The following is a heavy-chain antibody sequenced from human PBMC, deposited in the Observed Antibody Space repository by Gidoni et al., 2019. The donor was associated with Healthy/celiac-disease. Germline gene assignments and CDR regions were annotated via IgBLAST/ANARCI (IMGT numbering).Heavy chain of an antibody. J-gene: IGHJ6*03. Sequence: EVQLVESGGGLVKPGGSLRLSCAASGCTFSNASMSWVCQAPGKGLEWVGRLKRKTDGGTTTYDAPVKGRFTISSNDSKNTPYLQMNSLKTEDTAVYYCTTDSGGDFWEGGYYYYYYMDVWGKGTTVTVSS. CDR1: GCTFSNAS. V-gene: IGHV3-15*01. D-gene: IGHD3-3*01. CDR3: TTDSGGDFWEGGYYYYYYMDV. CDR2: LKRKTDGGTT.